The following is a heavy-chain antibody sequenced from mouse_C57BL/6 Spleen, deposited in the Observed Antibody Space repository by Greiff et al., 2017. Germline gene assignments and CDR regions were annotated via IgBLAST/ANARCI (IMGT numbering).Heavy chain of an antibody. CDR2: IDPSDSYT. D-gene: IGHD2-5*01. CDR3: TTLYSNFYFDY. V-gene: IGHV1-50*01. CDR1: GYTFTSYW. Sequence: QVQLQQPGAELVKPGASVKLSCKASGYTFTSYWMQWVKQRPGQGLEWIGEIDPSDSYTNYNQKFKGKATLTADTSSNTAYLQLSSLTSEDTAVYYCTTLYSNFYFDYWGQGTTLTVSS. J-gene: IGHJ2*01.